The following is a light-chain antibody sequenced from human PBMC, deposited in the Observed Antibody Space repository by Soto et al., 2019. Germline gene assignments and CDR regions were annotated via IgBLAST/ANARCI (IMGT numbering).Light chain of an antibody. CDR3: QQRRNWPST. CDR1: QSVSSY. CDR2: DAS. J-gene: IGKJ4*01. Sequence: EIVLTQSPATLSLSPGERDALSCKASQSVSSYLAWYQQKPGQAPRLLIYDASRRATGIPARFSGSGSGTDFTLTTSSLEPEDFAVYFCQQRRNWPSTFGGGTKVEI. V-gene: IGKV3-11*01.